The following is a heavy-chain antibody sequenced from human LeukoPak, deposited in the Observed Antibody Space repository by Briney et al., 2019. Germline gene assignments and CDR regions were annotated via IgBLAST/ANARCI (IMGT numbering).Heavy chain of an antibody. CDR3: AKDIPAGTTVDY. D-gene: IGHD1-7*01. Sequence: PGGSLRLSCAASGFTFSSYAMHWVRQAPGKGLEWVAVISYDGSNKYYADSVKGRFTISRDNSKNTLYLQMNSLRAEDTAVYYCAKDIPAGTTVDYWGQGTLVTVSS. J-gene: IGHJ4*02. CDR2: ISYDGSNK. V-gene: IGHV3-30-3*01. CDR1: GFTFSSYA.